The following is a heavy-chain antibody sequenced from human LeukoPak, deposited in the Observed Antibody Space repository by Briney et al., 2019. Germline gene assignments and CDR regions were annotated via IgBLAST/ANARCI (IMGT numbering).Heavy chain of an antibody. CDR2: INDDNANT. CDR3: AREGTFYYYALDV. CDR1: GYTFTTSS. D-gene: IGHD2/OR15-2a*01. Sequence: ASVKVSCKASGYTFTTSSMHWVRRAPGQSLEWMGWINDDNANTKYSQKFQGRVTITRDTSASTAYMELANLTSEDTGVYYCAREGTFYYYALDVWGQGTTVTVSS. J-gene: IGHJ6*02. V-gene: IGHV1-3*01.